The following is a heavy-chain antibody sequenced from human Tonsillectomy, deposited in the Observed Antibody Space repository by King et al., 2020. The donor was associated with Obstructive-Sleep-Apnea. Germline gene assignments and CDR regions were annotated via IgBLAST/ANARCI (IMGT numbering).Heavy chain of an antibody. D-gene: IGHD4-23*01. Sequence: VQLQESGPGLVKPSQTLSLTCTVSGGSISSGGYYWSWIRQHPGKGLEWIGYMYYSGYTHHNPSLKSRVIISVDTSKNQFSLKLSSVTAADTAVYYWARDFGNLGGYFDYWGQGTLVTVSS. V-gene: IGHV4-31*03. CDR2: MYYSGYT. CDR1: GGSISSGGYY. CDR3: ARDFGNLGGYFDY. J-gene: IGHJ4*02.